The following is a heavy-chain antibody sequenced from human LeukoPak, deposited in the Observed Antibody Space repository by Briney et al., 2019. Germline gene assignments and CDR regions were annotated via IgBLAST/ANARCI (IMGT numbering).Heavy chain of an antibody. CDR2: FDPEDGET. D-gene: IGHD1-26*01. V-gene: IGHV1-24*01. J-gene: IGHJ4*02. CDR3: ATVGKWELLPKFDY. Sequence: ASVKVSCKVSGYTPTELSMHWVRQAPGKGLEWMGGFDPEDGETIYAQKFQGRVTMTEDTSTDTAYMELSSLRSEDTAVYYCATVGKWELLPKFDYWGQGTLVTVSS. CDR1: GYTPTELS.